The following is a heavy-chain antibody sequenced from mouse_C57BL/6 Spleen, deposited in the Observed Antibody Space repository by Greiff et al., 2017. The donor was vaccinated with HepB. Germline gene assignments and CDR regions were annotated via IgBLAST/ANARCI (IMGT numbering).Heavy chain of an antibody. CDR2: ISYDGSN. CDR3: ARDRGYYLDY. Sequence: VQLQQSGPGLVKPSQSLSLTCSVPGYSITSGYYWNWIRQFPGNKLEWMGYISYDGSNNYNPSLKNRISITRDTSKNQFFLKLNSVTTEDTATYYCARDRGYYLDYWGQGTTLTVAS. V-gene: IGHV3-6*01. J-gene: IGHJ2*01. CDR1: GYSITSGYY. D-gene: IGHD1-1*02.